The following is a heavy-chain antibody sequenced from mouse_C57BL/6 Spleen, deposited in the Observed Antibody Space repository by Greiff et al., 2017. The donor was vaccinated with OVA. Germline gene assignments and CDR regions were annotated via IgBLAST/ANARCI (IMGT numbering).Heavy chain of an antibody. CDR3: ARRWLLHYFDY. CDR1: GYTFTSYW. V-gene: IGHV1-64*01. J-gene: IGHJ2*01. CDR2: IHPNSGST. D-gene: IGHD2-3*01. Sequence: QVQLQQPGAELVKPGASVKLSCKASGYTFTSYWMHWVKQRPGQGLEWIGIIHPNSGSTNYNEKFKSKATLTVDKSSSTAYMQLSSLTSEDSAVYYCARRWLLHYFDYWGQGTTLTVSS.